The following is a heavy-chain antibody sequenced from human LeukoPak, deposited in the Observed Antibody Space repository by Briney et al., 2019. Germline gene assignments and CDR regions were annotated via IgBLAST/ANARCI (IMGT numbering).Heavy chain of an antibody. D-gene: IGHD1-26*01. CDR2: ISSGGGST. CDR3: AKGGAGSIFDC. Sequence: GTLRLSCAASGFTFSAYGMSWVRQAPGKGLEWVSAISSGGGSTYYADSVKGRFTISRDNSKNTLYLQMNSLRAEDTAVYYCAKGGAGSIFDCWGQGTLVTVSS. J-gene: IGHJ4*02. CDR1: GFTFSAYG. V-gene: IGHV3-23*01.